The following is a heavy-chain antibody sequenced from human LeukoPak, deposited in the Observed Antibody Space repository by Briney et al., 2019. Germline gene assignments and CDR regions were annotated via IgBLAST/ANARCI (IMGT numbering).Heavy chain of an antibody. Sequence: PGGSLRLSCAASGFTFSSYSMNWVCQAPGKRLEWVSSISSSSSYIYYADSVKGRFTISRDNAKNSLYLQMNSLRAEDTAVYYCARGPQPGRSFDIWGQGTKVTVSS. CDR1: GFTFSSYS. D-gene: IGHD1-1*01. J-gene: IGHJ3*02. CDR3: ARGPQPGRSFDI. V-gene: IGHV3-21*01. CDR2: ISSSSSYI.